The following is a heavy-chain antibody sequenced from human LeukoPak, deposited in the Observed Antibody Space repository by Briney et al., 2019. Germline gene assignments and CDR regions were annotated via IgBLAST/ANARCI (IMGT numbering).Heavy chain of an antibody. CDR2: INPYSGDP. CDR3: ARTSYGNNPTHFDH. Sequence: ASVKVSCKSSGYTFIDYYMHWVRQAPGQGLEWMGRINPYSGDPDYAQGFQGRVTMTRDTSIRTSYMELSRLRSDDTAVYYCARTSYGNNPTHFDHWGQGTLVTVSS. J-gene: IGHJ4*02. D-gene: IGHD2/OR15-2a*01. V-gene: IGHV1-2*06. CDR1: GYTFIDYY.